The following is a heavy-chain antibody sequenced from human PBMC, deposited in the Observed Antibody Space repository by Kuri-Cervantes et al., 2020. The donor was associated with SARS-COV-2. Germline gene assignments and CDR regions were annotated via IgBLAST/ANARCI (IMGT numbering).Heavy chain of an antibody. CDR1: GYTFTSYY. CDR2: INPSGGST. V-gene: IGHV1-46*01. J-gene: IGHJ4*02. CDR3: ASLGVDCSGGSCWQGFDY. Sequence: ASVKVSCKASGYTFTSYYMHWVRQAPGQGLEWMGIINPSGGSTSYAQKFQGRVTMTRDTSTSTVYTELSSLRSEDTAVYYCASLGVDCSGGSCWQGFDYWGQGTLVTVSS. D-gene: IGHD2-15*01.